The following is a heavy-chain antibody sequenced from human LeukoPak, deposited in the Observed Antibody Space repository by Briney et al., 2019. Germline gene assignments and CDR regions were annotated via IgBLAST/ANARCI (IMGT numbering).Heavy chain of an antibody. CDR2: ISGSGGST. D-gene: IGHD3-10*01. V-gene: IGHV3-23*01. Sequence: GGSLRLSCAASGFTFSSYAMSWVRQAPGKGLEWVSAISGSGGSTYYADSVKGRFTISRDNSKNTLYLHMNSLRAEDTAVYYCAKDRNYYSSGMLRFCYWGQGTLVTVSS. CDR1: GFTFSSYA. CDR3: AKDRNYYSSGMLRFCY. J-gene: IGHJ4*02.